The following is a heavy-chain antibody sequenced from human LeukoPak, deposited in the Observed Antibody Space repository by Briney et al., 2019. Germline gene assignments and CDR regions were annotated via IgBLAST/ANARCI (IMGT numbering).Heavy chain of an antibody. CDR3: AKKTQHYYDFWSGYPGGGYFDY. CDR1: GFTFSSYG. Sequence: PGGSLRLSCAASGFTFSSYGMHWVRQAPGKGLEWVAVISYDGSNKYYADSVKGRFTISRDNSKNTLYLQMNSLRAEDTAVYYCAKKTQHYYDFWSGYPGGGYFDYWGQGTLVTVSS. CDR2: ISYDGSNK. J-gene: IGHJ4*02. V-gene: IGHV3-30*18. D-gene: IGHD3-3*01.